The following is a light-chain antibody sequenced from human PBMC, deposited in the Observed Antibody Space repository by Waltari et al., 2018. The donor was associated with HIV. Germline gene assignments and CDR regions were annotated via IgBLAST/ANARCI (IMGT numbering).Light chain of an antibody. V-gene: IGLV3-1*01. J-gene: IGLJ1*01. CDR2: QDS. CDR1: KLGSKF. CDR3: QAWGTDTAV. Sequence: SYALTQSPSVFVSPGQTITITCSGDKLGSKFVGWYRQKAGQSPLLVIFQDSQRPSGSPERFSGSNSGNTATLTISGTQPMDEADYYCQAWGTDTAVFGTGTKVTVL.